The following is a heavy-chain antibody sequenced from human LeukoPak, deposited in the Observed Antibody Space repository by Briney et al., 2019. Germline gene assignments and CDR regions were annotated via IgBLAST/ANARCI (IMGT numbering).Heavy chain of an antibody. CDR2: IYYDGGKK. J-gene: IGHJ2*01. V-gene: IGHV3-33*01. D-gene: IGHD1-1*01. CDR1: GFTFRNFG. CDR3: ARDRLEIKYFDL. Sequence: GRSPRLSCAASGFTFRNFGMHWVRQGPGKGLEWVAVIYYDGGKKYYADSVKGRFTISRDNSKNTLYLQLSSLRAEDTAVYYCARDRLEIKYFDLWGRGTQVTVSS.